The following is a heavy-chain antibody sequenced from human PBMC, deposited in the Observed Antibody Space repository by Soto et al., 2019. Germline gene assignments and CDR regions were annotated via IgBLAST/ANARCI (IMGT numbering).Heavy chain of an antibody. Sequence: ASVKVSCKASGYTFTSYGISWVRQAPGQGLEWMGWISAYNGNTNYAQKLQGRVTMTTDTSTSTAYMELRSLRSEDTAVYYCARGLGGASAYKSYGMDVWGQGTTVTVSS. CDR1: GYTFTSYG. D-gene: IGHD1-26*01. CDR2: ISAYNGNT. J-gene: IGHJ6*02. V-gene: IGHV1-18*01. CDR3: ARGLGGASAYKSYGMDV.